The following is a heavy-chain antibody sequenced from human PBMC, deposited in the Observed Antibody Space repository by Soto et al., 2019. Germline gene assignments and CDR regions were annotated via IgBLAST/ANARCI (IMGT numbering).Heavy chain of an antibody. Sequence: SETLSLTCTVSGGSISSSSYYWGWIRQPPGKGLEWIGSIYYSGSTYYNPSLKSRVTISVDTSKNQFSLKLSSVTAADTAVYYCARHVGYSSGWYYPRGDAFDIWGQGTMVTVSS. J-gene: IGHJ3*02. V-gene: IGHV4-39*01. CDR3: ARHVGYSSGWYYPRGDAFDI. CDR1: GGSISSSSYY. CDR2: IYYSGST. D-gene: IGHD6-19*01.